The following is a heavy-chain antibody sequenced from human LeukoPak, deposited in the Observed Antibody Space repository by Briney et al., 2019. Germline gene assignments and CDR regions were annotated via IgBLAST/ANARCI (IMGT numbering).Heavy chain of an antibody. CDR3: ARHMTPHPYYYGMDV. Sequence: PGGSLRLSCAASGFTFSNFAMSWVRQAPGKGLEWVSVISDSGGSTYYADSVKGRFTISRDNSKNTLYLQMNSLRAEDTAVYYCARHMTPHPYYYGMDVWGQGTTVTVSS. V-gene: IGHV3-23*01. CDR2: ISDSGGST. D-gene: IGHD2-21*01. CDR1: GFTFSNFA. J-gene: IGHJ6*02.